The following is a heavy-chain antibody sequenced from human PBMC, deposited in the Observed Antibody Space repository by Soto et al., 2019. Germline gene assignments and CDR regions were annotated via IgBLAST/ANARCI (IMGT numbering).Heavy chain of an antibody. V-gene: IGHV3-23*01. J-gene: IGHJ6*02. CDR3: ATYSGNYERYGVYYGMDV. CDR1: GFTVTSNG. Sequence: EVKLLESGGGLVQPGGSLRLSCGVSGFTVTSNGVSWVRQAPGKGLEWVSAISPNGQGIWYADSVKGRFTISRDNSKNTLYLQMNSLRAEDTAVYYCATYSGNYERYGVYYGMDVWGQGTTVTVSS. CDR2: ISPNGQGI. D-gene: IGHD1-26*01.